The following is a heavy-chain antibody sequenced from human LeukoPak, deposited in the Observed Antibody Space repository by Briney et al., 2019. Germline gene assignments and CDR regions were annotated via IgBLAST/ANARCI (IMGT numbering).Heavy chain of an antibody. Sequence: GGSLRLSCAASGFSFSSYGMHWVRQAPGKGLEWVAFIRYDGSNKYYADSVKGRFTISRDNSKNTLFLQMNSLRPEDSAVYYCAKEGVYYESSGYFPFDYWGQGTLVPSPQ. D-gene: IGHD3-22*01. CDR2: IRYDGSNK. CDR3: AKEGVYYESSGYFPFDY. V-gene: IGHV3-30*02. CDR1: GFSFSSYG. J-gene: IGHJ4*02.